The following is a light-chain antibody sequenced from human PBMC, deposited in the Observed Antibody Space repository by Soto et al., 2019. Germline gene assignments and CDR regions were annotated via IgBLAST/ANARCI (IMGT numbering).Light chain of an antibody. CDR1: QSVSSN. CDR2: GAS. CDR3: QQYNNWPPYT. V-gene: IGKV3-15*01. Sequence: EIVMTQSPATLSVSPGERATLSCRASQSVSSNLAWYQQKAGQAPRLLIYGASTRATGIPARFSGSGSGTEFTLNISSLQSEDCAVYYCQQYNNWPPYTFGQGTKLEIK. J-gene: IGKJ2*01.